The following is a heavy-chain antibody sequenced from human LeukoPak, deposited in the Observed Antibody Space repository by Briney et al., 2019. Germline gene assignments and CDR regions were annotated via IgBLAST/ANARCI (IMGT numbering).Heavy chain of an antibody. J-gene: IGHJ4*02. CDR3: ARHLNNCGDDCYIFDY. V-gene: IGHV4-61*01. CDR2: IYYSGST. CDR1: GASVNSGSYY. Sequence: PSETLSLTCTVSGASVNSGSYYWSWIRQPPGKGLEWMGYIYYSGSTNYNPSLKSRVTISVDTSKNQFSLRVSSVTAADTAVYYCARHLNNCGDDCYIFDYWGQGTLVTVSS. D-gene: IGHD2-21*01.